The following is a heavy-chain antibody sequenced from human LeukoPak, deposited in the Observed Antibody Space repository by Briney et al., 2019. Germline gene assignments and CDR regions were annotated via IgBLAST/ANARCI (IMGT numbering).Heavy chain of an antibody. J-gene: IGHJ6*02. V-gene: IGHV3-21*01. CDR2: ISSSSSYI. D-gene: IGHD3-9*01. CDR1: GFTFSSYS. Sequence: GGSLRLSCAASGFTFSSYSMNWVRQAPGKGLEWVSSISSSSSYIYYADSVKGRFTISRENAKNSLYLQMNSLRAGDTAVYYCARGPKYYDILTGYYTTQGYGMDVWGQGTTVTVSS. CDR3: ARGPKYYDILTGYYTTQGYGMDV.